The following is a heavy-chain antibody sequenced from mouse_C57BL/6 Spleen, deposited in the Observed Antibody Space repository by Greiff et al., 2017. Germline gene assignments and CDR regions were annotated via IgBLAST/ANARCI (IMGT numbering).Heavy chain of an antibody. J-gene: IGHJ4*01. CDR2: ISNLAYSI. CDR1: GFTFSDYG. CDR3: ARHVKGGSNYAMDY. V-gene: IGHV5-15*01. D-gene: IGHD1-3*01. Sequence: EVQLMESGGGLVQPGGSLKLSCAASGFTFSDYGMAWVRQAPRKGPEWVAFISNLAYSIYYADTVTGRFTISRENAKNTLYLEMSSLRSEDTAMYYCARHVKGGSNYAMDYWGQGTSVTVSS.